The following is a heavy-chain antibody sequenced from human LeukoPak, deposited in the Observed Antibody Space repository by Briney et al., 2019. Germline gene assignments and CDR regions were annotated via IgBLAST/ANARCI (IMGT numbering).Heavy chain of an antibody. J-gene: IGHJ6*03. D-gene: IGHD2-15*01. CDR1: GGAITSHY. CDR3: GRDALVGYFSYYYMDV. V-gene: IGHV4-59*11. Sequence: SETLSLTCRVSGGAITSHYWTWIRQSPAKGLEWIGAISNSGSTSYNPSLKSRVTISIDTSKNQFSLKLSSVTAADTAVYYCGRDALVGYFSYYYMDVWGKGTTVTVSS. CDR2: ISNSGST.